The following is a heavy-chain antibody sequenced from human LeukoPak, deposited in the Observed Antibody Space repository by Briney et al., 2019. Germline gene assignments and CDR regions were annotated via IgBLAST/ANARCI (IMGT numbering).Heavy chain of an antibody. J-gene: IGHJ4*02. Sequence: PPGGSLRLSCSASGFTFNSYSMHWVRQAPGKGLEWVAVVANDGNDKRYADSVKGRFTISRDNSKNTLYLQMNSLRGEDTAVYYCAKDGTFGAATYYFDYWGQGTLVTVSS. V-gene: IGHV3-30*18. CDR2: VANDGNDK. D-gene: IGHD3-3*01. CDR1: GFTFNSYS. CDR3: AKDGTFGAATYYFDY.